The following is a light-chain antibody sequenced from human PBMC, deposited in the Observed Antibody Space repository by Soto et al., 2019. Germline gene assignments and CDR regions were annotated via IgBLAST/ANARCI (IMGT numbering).Light chain of an antibody. J-gene: IGLJ3*02. V-gene: IGLV4-69*01. CDR2: LNSDGSH. Sequence: QLVLTQSPSASASLGASVKLTCTLRSGHSSYAIAWHQQQPEKGPRYLMKLNSDGSHSKGDGIPDRFSGSSSGAERYLTISSLQSEDEAVYYCQTWGTGIGVFGGGTKLTVL. CDR3: QTWGTGIGV. CDR1: SGHSSYA.